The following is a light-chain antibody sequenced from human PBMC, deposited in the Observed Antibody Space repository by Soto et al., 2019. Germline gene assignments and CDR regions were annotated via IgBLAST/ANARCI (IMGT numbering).Light chain of an antibody. Sequence: DIQVTQSPSSLSANVGDTVTITCRASQDIRRWLAWYQQKPGKAPNLLISAASNLQSGVPSRFSGRGSGTDFTLTISSLQPEDSATYYCEQASTFPYSFXQGTKVDIK. V-gene: IGKV1-12*01. J-gene: IGKJ2*03. CDR2: AAS. CDR3: EQASTFPYS. CDR1: QDIRRW.